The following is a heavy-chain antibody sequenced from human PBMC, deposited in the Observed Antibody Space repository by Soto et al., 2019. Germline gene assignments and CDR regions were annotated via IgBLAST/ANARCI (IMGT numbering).Heavy chain of an antibody. Sequence: QVQLQQWGAGLLKPSETLSLTCAVYGGSFSDYYWSWIRQPPGKGLEWIGEINHSGSTNYNPSLKSRVTISADTSKNQISLKLTSVTAADTAVYYCAREQISARPIDYWGQGTLVTVSS. CDR3: AREQISARPIDY. CDR2: INHSGST. CDR1: GGSFSDYY. V-gene: IGHV4-34*01. J-gene: IGHJ4*02. D-gene: IGHD6-6*01.